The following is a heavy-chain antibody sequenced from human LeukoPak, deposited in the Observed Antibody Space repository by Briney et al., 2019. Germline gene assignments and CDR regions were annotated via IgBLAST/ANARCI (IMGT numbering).Heavy chain of an antibody. Sequence: GGSLRLSCAASGFTFSGSAMHWVRQASGKGLGWVGRIRSKANSYATAYAASVKGRFTISRDDSKNTAYLQMNSLKTEDTAVYYCTRLHSYSSSFPYYYYYYGMDVWGKGTTVTVSS. D-gene: IGHD6-13*01. J-gene: IGHJ6*04. CDR2: IRSKANSYAT. CDR1: GFTFSGSA. CDR3: TRLHSYSSSFPYYYYYYGMDV. V-gene: IGHV3-73*01.